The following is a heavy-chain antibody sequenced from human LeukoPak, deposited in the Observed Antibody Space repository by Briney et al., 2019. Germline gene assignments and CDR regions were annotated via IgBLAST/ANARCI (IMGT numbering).Heavy chain of an antibody. CDR3: AIAMDYYDSSGYYGIDY. CDR1: GYSISSGYY. V-gene: IGHV4-38-2*02. D-gene: IGHD3-22*01. CDR2: IYHSGST. J-gene: IGHJ4*02. Sequence: SETLSLTCTVSGYSISSGYYWGWIRQPPGKGLEWIGSIYHSGSTYYNPSLKSRVTISVDTSKNQFSLKLSSVTAADTAVYYCAIAMDYYDSSGYYGIDYWGQGTLVTVSS.